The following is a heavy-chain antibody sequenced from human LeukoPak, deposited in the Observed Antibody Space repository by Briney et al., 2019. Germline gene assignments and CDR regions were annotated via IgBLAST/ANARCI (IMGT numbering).Heavy chain of an antibody. CDR1: GLTFGDYA. D-gene: IGHD3-10*01. J-gene: IGHJ4*02. Sequence: GGSLRLSCTASGLTFGDYAMTWVRQAPGKGLEWVGFISSEAYGGTPEYAASVKGRFTISRDDSKNTLYLQMNSLKTEDTAVYYCTTEARITMVRGALSYYFDYWGQGTLVTVSS. CDR3: TTEARITMVRGALSYYFDY. CDR2: ISSEAYGGTP. V-gene: IGHV3-49*04.